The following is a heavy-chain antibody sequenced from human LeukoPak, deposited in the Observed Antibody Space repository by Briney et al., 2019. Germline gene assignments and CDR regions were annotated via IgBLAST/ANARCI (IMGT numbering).Heavy chain of an antibody. CDR1: GFTFSSYG. J-gene: IGHJ6*02. D-gene: IGHD2-2*01. CDR2: IWYDGSNK. V-gene: IGHV3-33*01. Sequence: GGSPRLSCAASGFTFSSYGKHWVRQAPGKGLEWVAVIWYDGSNKYYADSVKGRFTISRDNSKNTLYLQMNSLRAEDTAVYYCARGPPAAANYYYYGMDVWGQGTTVTVSS. CDR3: ARGPPAAANYYYYGMDV.